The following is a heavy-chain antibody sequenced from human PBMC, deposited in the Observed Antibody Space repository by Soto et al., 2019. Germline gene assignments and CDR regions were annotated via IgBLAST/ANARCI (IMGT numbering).Heavy chain of an antibody. V-gene: IGHV1-2*02. D-gene: IGHD1-26*01. CDR3: AKGGAIVAAGTRVYLYNAMDV. CDR2: INPNSGDT. Sequence: VKVSCKASGYTFTGYYVHWVRQAPGQGLEWMGWINPNSGDTYLAQRFQGRVTMNRDTSTGTAYMELRGLTSDDTAEYYCAKGGAIVAAGTRVYLYNAMDVWGQGTTVTVSS. J-gene: IGHJ6*02. CDR1: GYTFTGYY.